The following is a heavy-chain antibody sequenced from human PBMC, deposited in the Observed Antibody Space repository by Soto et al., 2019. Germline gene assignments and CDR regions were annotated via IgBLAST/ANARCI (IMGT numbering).Heavy chain of an antibody. Sequence: WGSLRVSCASSVFTFSSYAMSWVRQAPGKGLEWVSAISGSGGSTYYADSVKGRFTISRDNSKNTLYLQMNSLRAEDTAVYYCAKGWPLVGEPWFDPWGQGTLVTVSS. J-gene: IGHJ5*02. V-gene: IGHV3-23*01. CDR2: ISGSGGST. CDR3: AKGWPLVGEPWFDP. CDR1: VFTFSSYA. D-gene: IGHD1-26*01.